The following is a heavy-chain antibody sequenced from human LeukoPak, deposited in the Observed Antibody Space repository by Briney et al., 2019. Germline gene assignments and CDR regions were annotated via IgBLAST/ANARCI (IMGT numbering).Heavy chain of an antibody. CDR1: GGSISSYY. V-gene: IGHV4-59*01. Sequence: SETLSLTCTVSGGSISSYYWSWIRQPPGKGLEWIGYIYYSGSTNYNPSLKSRVTISVDTSKNQFSLKLSSVTAADTAVYYCASAYDYVWGSYRPIQHWGQGTLVTVSS. CDR2: IYYSGST. J-gene: IGHJ1*01. D-gene: IGHD3-16*02. CDR3: ASAYDYVWGSYRPIQH.